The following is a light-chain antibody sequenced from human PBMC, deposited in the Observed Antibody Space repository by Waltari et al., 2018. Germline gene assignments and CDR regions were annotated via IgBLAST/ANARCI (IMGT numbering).Light chain of an antibody. J-gene: IGKJ2*01. CDR3: QQYGSSVLYT. CDR2: GAS. CDR1: QSLTKRY. V-gene: IGKV3-20*01. Sequence: VLPQSPGTLSLSPGDSATLSCRASQSLTKRYLAWYQQKPGQAPRLLIYGASSRAAGIPDRFSGSGSGTDFTLTISRLEPEDFAVYYCQQYGSSVLYTFGQGTKLEIK.